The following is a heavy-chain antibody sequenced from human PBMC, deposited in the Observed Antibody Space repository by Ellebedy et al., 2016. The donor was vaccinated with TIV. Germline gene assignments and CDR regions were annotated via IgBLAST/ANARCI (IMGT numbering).Heavy chain of an antibody. CDR1: GDSVSTDIG. CDR3: ARARRNGYSYGDFDY. V-gene: IGHV6-1*01. Sequence: QTLSLTCVISGDSVSTDIGWNWIRQSPSRGLEWLGRTYYRSKWNNDYAVSLKSRITINPDTSKNQFSLQLNSVTPEDTAVYYCARARRNGYSYGDFDYWGQGTLVTVSS. D-gene: IGHD5-18*01. CDR2: TYYRSKWNN. J-gene: IGHJ4*02.